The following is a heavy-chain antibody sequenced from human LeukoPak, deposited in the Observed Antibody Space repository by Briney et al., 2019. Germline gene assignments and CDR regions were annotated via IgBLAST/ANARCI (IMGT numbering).Heavy chain of an antibody. CDR1: GYGFSDNY. V-gene: IGHV1-2*02. J-gene: IGHJ4*02. CDR3: ARTFDFWSGKPSGY. CDR2: INPNSGET. D-gene: IGHD3-3*01. Sequence: ASVKVSCKASGYGFSDNYIHWVRQAPGQGPEWMGWINPNSGETNSAQRFQGRVTMTRDTSISTAYMELNRLTSDDTAVYYCARTFDFWSGKPSGYWGQGTLVTVSS.